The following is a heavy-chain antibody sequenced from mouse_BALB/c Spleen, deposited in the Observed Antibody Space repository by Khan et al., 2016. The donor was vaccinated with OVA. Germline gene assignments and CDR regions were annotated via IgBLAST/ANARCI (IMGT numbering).Heavy chain of an antibody. D-gene: IGHD1-1*01. CDR1: GYSITSNYA. Sequence: EVELVASVPGLVKPSQSLSLTCTVTGYSITSNYAWNRIRQFPGNKLEWMGYISYSGSTNYNPSLKSRISITRDTSKNQFFLQLNSVTTEDTATYYCARGNYYGYAMDYWGQGTSITVSS. CDR3: ARGNYYGYAMDY. V-gene: IGHV3-2*02. CDR2: ISYSGST. J-gene: IGHJ4*01.